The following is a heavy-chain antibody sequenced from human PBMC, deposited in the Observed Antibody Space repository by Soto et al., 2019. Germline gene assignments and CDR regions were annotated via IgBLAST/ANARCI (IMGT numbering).Heavy chain of an antibody. CDR1: GGSISRSSFF. D-gene: IGHD3-22*01. CDR2: IGNIYYSGST. Sequence: SETLSLTCTVSGGSISRSSFFLGWIRPPPGKGLEWIGSIGNIYYSGSTYYNPSLKSRVTISVDTSKNQFSLKLSSVTAADTAVYYCASSGYYDTSGYYFYFDYWGQETLVTVSS. CDR3: ASSGYYDTSGYYFYFDY. J-gene: IGHJ4*02. V-gene: IGHV4-39*01.